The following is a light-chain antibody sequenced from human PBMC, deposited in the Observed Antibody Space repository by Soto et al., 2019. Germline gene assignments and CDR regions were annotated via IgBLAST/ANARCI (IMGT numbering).Light chain of an antibody. CDR1: QSVFTY. CDR2: DAS. J-gene: IGKJ3*01. V-gene: IGKV3-11*01. CDR3: QQRSNWPPFT. Sequence: EIVLTQSPVTLSLSPGERATLSCRASQSVFTYLAWYQQKPGQAPRLLIYDASISATDIPARFSGSGSGTDFTLTISSLEPEDFALYYCQQRSNWPPFTFGPGTKVDIK.